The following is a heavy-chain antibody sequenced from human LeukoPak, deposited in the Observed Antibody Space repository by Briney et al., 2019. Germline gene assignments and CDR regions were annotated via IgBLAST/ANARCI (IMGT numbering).Heavy chain of an antibody. J-gene: IGHJ4*02. Sequence: SETLSLTCAVSGSSIRNSFYWGWVRQPPGKGLEWIGSMYHSGSTYYNPSLKSRVTISVDTSKNQVSLKLTSVTAADSAVYYCATGYSSTWYYFDYWGQGTLVTVSS. CDR3: ATGYSSTWYYFDY. V-gene: IGHV4-38-2*01. CDR2: MYHSGST. D-gene: IGHD6-13*01. CDR1: GSSIRNSFY.